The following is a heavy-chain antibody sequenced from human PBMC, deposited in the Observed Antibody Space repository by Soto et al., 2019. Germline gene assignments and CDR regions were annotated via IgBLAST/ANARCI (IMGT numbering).Heavy chain of an antibody. J-gene: IGHJ4*02. CDR3: ARGWNIVVVVAATLGDYFDY. CDR1: GFTFSSYA. V-gene: IGHV3-30-3*01. Sequence: PGGSLRLSCAASGFTFSSYAMHWVRQAPGKGLEWVAVISYDGSNKYYADSVKGRFTISRDNSKNTLYLQMNSLRAEDTAVYYCARGWNIVVVVAATLGDYFDYWGQGTLVTVSS. D-gene: IGHD2-15*01. CDR2: ISYDGSNK.